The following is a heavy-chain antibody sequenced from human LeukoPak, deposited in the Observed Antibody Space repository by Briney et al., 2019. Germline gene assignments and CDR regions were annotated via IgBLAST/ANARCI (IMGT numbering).Heavy chain of an antibody. V-gene: IGHV3-15*01. CDR3: TTVYDSSGYYYNYFDY. Sequence: GGSLRLSCAASGFTFSDYYMSWIRQAPGKGLEWVGRIKSKTDGGTTDYAAPVKGRFTISRDDSKNTLYLQMNSLKTEDTAVYYCTTVYDSSGYYYNYFDYWGQGTLVTVSS. CDR2: IKSKTDGGTT. CDR1: GFTFSDYY. D-gene: IGHD3-22*01. J-gene: IGHJ4*02.